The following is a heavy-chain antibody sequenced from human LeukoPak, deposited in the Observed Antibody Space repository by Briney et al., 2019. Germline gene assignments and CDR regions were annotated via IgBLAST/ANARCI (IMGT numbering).Heavy chain of an antibody. J-gene: IGHJ4*02. CDR3: ARVRSPPPQHYYFDY. V-gene: IGHV4-59*08. CDR1: GGSLSSYY. Sequence: SETLSLTCTVSGGSLSSYYWSWGRQPPRAGLGWVGYIYYSGSTNYNPSLKSRVTISVDTSKNQFSLKLSSVTAADTAVYYCARVRSPPPQHYYFDYWGQGTLVTVSS. CDR2: IYYSGST.